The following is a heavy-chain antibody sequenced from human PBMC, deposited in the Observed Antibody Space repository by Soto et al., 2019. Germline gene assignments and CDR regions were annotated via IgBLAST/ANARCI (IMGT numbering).Heavy chain of an antibody. CDR2: IKQDGSEK. CDR1: GFTSSSYW. CDR3: AREYDWNDDEY. Sequence: LRLSCSASGFTSSSYWMSWVRQAPGKGLEWVANIKQDGSEKYYVDSVKGRFTISRDNAKNSLYLQMNSLRAEDTAVYYCAREYDWNDDEYWGQGTLVTVSS. J-gene: IGHJ4*02. V-gene: IGHV3-7*01. D-gene: IGHD1-1*01.